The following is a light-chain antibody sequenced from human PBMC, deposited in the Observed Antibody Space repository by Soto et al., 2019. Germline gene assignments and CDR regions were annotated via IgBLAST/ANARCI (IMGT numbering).Light chain of an antibody. Sequence: QSVLTQPASVSGSPGQSITISCTGTSSDVGSYNLVSWYQQHPGKAPKLMIYEVSKRPSGVSNRFSGSKSGNTASLTISGLQAEEEADYYCCSYAGSKVFGTGTKVTVL. V-gene: IGLV2-23*02. CDR2: EVS. CDR1: SSDVGSYNL. J-gene: IGLJ1*01. CDR3: CSYAGSKV.